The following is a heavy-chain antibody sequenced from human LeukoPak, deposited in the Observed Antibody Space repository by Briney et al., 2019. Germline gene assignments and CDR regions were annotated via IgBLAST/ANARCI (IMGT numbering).Heavy chain of an antibody. CDR1: GFTFSSYW. CDR2: INSDGSST. CDR3: ANLDISAAADENDY. D-gene: IGHD6-13*01. Sequence: GGSLRLSCAASGFTFSSYWMHWVRQAPGKGLVWVSRINSDGSSTSYADSVKGRFTISRDNPKNTLYLQMNSLRAEDTAVYYCANLDISAAADENDYWGQGTLVTVSS. V-gene: IGHV3-74*01. J-gene: IGHJ4*02.